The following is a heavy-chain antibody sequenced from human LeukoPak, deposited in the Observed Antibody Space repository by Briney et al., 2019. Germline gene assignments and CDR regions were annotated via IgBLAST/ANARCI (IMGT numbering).Heavy chain of an antibody. Sequence: GGSLRLSCAASGFTFSSNWMHWVRQVPGKGLVWVSRSNSDGTTTTYADSVKGRFTISRDNAKNTLYLQMNSLRAEDTAVYYCARTKSAPGNHWYFDLWGRGTLVTVSS. CDR1: GFTFSSNW. CDR2: SNSDGTTT. V-gene: IGHV3-74*01. CDR3: ARTKSAPGNHWYFDL. J-gene: IGHJ2*01. D-gene: IGHD1-1*01.